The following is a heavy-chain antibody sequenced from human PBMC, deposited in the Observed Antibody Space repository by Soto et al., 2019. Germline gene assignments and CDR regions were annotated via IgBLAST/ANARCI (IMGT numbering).Heavy chain of an antibody. CDR3: AKGGYSYGYSGMDV. V-gene: IGHV3-23*01. J-gene: IGHJ6*02. D-gene: IGHD5-18*01. CDR1: GFTFSSYA. Sequence: PGGSLRLSCAASGFTFSSYAMSWVRQAPGKGLEWVSAISGSGGSTYYADSVKGRFTISRDNSKNTLYLQMNSLRAEDTAVYYCAKGGYSYGYSGMDVWGQGTTVTVSS. CDR2: ISGSGGST.